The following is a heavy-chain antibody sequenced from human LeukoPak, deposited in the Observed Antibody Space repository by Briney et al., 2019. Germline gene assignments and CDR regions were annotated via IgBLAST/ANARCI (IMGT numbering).Heavy chain of an antibody. CDR1: GGSISSGGYY. Sequence: KPSETLSLTCTVSGGSISSGGYYWSWIRQHPGKGLEWIGYIYYSGSTYYNPSLKSRVTISVDTSKNQFSLKLSSVTAADTAVYYCARALSGPRSTHFGWFDPWGQGTLVTVSS. V-gene: IGHV4-31*03. D-gene: IGHD2-2*01. CDR3: ARALSGPRSTHFGWFDP. CDR2: IYYSGST. J-gene: IGHJ5*02.